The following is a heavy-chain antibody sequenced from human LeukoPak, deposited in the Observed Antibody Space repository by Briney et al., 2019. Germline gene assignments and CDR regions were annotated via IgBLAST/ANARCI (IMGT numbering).Heavy chain of an antibody. CDR3: ARAYDFWSGRPLYFDY. D-gene: IGHD3-3*01. J-gene: IGHJ4*02. CDR1: GGTFSSYA. V-gene: IGHV1-69*04. CDR2: IIPILGIA. Sequence: SVKVSCKASGGTFSSYAISWVRQAPGQGLEWMGRIIPILGIANYAQKFQGRVTITADKSTSTAYMELSSLRSEDTAVYYCARAYDFWSGRPLYFDYWGQGTLVTVSS.